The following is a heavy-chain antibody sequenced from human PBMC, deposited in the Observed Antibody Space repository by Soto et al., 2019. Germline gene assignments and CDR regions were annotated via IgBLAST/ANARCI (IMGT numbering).Heavy chain of an antibody. Sequence: QVQLVESGGGVVQPGRSLRLSCAASGFTFSSYAMHWVRQAPGKGLEWVAVISYDGSNKYYADSVKGRFTISRDNSKNTLYLQMNSLRAEDTAVYYCASGVLGLYGDYAAAFDIWGQGTMVTVSS. CDR3: ASGVLGLYGDYAAAFDI. J-gene: IGHJ3*02. CDR1: GFTFSSYA. V-gene: IGHV3-30-3*01. CDR2: ISYDGSNK. D-gene: IGHD4-17*01.